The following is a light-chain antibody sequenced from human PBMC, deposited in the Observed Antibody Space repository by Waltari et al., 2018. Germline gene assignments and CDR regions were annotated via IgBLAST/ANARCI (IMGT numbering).Light chain of an antibody. J-gene: IGLJ3*02. CDR1: SRDVGGYNY. CDR3: SSYGGSNNLV. Sequence: QSALTQPPSASGSPGQSVTLSCTGTSRDVGGYNYVSWYQQHPGKAPKVTIYEVSKRPSGVPDRFSGSKSGNTASLTVSGVQAEDEADYYCSSYGGSNNLVFGGGTKLTVL. V-gene: IGLV2-8*01. CDR2: EVS.